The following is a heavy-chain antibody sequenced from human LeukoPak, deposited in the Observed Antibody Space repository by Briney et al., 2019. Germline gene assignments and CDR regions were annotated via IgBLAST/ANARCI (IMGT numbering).Heavy chain of an antibody. J-gene: IGHJ4*02. CDR2: KNQYGSEK. CDR3: ARDSLYDSSGYSPKFDY. D-gene: IGHD3-22*01. V-gene: IGHV3-7*01. Sequence: GGSLTLPCAVSGHPFSSYCKSWARNPPAKALERVANKNQYGSEKYYVDSVKGRFTISRDNAKNSLYLQMNSLRAEDTAVYYCARDSLYDSSGYSPKFDYWGQGTLVTVSS. CDR1: GHPFSSYC.